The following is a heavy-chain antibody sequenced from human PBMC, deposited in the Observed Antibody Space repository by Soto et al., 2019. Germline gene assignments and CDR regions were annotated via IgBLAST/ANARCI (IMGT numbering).Heavy chain of an antibody. J-gene: IGHJ6*02. CDR3: AKAQGENDPSPGGYYYYGMDV. D-gene: IGHD3-16*01. CDR1: GFTFSSYA. CDR2: ISGSGGST. V-gene: IGHV3-23*01. Sequence: EVQLLESGGGLVQPGGSLRLSCAASGFTFSSYAMSWVRQAPGKGLEWVSAISGSGGSTYYADSVKGRFTISRDNSKNTLYLQMNSLRAEDTAVYYCAKAQGENDPSPGGYYYYGMDVWGQGTTVTVSS.